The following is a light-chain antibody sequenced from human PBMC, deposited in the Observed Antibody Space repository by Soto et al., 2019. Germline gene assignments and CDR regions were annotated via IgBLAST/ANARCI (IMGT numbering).Light chain of an antibody. CDR1: QTISSW. V-gene: IGKV1-5*03. Sequence: DIQMTQSPSTLSGSVGDRVTITCRASQTISSWLAWYQQKPGKAPKLLIYKASTLKSGVPSRFSGSGSGTEFTLTISSLQPDDFETYYCQHDNSYSEAFGQGTKVELK. J-gene: IGKJ1*01. CDR2: KAS. CDR3: QHDNSYSEA.